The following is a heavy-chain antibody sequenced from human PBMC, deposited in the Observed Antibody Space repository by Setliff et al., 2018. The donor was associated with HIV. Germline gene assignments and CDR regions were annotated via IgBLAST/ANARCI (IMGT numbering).Heavy chain of an antibody. V-gene: IGHV4-39*01. CDR1: GGSVSSSDYY. J-gene: IGHJ4*02. CDR3: ARHGLAGATVDY. CDR2: IYYSGST. D-gene: IGHD1-26*01. Sequence: NPSETLSLTCTVSGGSVSSSDYYWGWIRQPPGKGLEWIGSIYYSGSTYFTPSLKSRVTLSVDTSRNHFSLKLSSVTAADTAVYYCARHGLAGATVDYWGQGTLVTVSS.